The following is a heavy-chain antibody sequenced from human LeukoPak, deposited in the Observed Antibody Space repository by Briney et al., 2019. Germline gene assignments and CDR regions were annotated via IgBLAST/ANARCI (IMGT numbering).Heavy chain of an antibody. CDR1: GFTFSSNW. D-gene: IGHD3-10*01. J-gene: IGHJ4*02. CDR3: ARDRGPRTGFMVREAYDY. Sequence: GGSLRLSCAASGFTFSSNWMHWVRQAPGKGLVWVSRINEDGSTTNYADSVKGRFSISRDNAKNTLYLQMSSLRAEDTAVYYCARDRGPRTGFMVREAYDYWGQGTLVTVSS. V-gene: IGHV3-74*01. CDR2: INEDGSTT.